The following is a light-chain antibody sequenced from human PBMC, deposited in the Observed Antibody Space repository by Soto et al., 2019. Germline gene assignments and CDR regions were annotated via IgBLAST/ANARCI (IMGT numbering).Light chain of an antibody. CDR1: QTVSNN. V-gene: IGKV3-15*01. CDR2: FAS. CDR3: QHYNEWPRT. Sequence: ERVMTQFPATLSVSPGAKATLSCRASQTVSNNLAWYQQKPGQAPRLLIYFASTRATGVPARFSGSGSGTEFPLTISNLQAEVSAVYYCQHYNEWPRTFGGGTKLETK. J-gene: IGKJ4*01.